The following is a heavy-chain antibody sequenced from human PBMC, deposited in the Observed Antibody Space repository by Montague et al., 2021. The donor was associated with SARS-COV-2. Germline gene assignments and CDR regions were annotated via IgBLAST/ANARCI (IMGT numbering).Heavy chain of an antibody. Sequence: VKPTQTLTLTCTFSGFSLSTSGMCVSWIRQPPGKALEWLTLTDWDDDKYYSTSLKTRLTISKDTSKNQVVLTMTNMDPVDTATYYCARSYGITVATRAFDYWGQGTLSPSPQ. V-gene: IGHV2-70*01. CDR3: ARSYGITVATRAFDY. D-gene: IGHD4-23*01. CDR1: GFSLSTSGMC. J-gene: IGHJ4*02. CDR2: TDWDDDK.